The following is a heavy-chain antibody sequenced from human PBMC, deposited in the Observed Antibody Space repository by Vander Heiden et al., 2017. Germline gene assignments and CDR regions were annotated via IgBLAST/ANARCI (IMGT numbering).Heavy chain of an antibody. CDR2: ISSSSSYI. J-gene: IGHJ6*02. V-gene: IGHV3-21*01. CDR3: ARDQGIAAAERQNYGMDV. D-gene: IGHD6-13*01. Sequence: EVQLVESGGGLVKPGGSLRLSCAASGFTFSRYSMTWVRQAPGKGLGGVASISSSSSYIYYTDSVKVRFTISRDNAKNSLYLQMNSLRAEDTAVYYCARDQGIAAAERQNYGMDVWGQGNTVTVSS. CDR1: GFTFSRYS.